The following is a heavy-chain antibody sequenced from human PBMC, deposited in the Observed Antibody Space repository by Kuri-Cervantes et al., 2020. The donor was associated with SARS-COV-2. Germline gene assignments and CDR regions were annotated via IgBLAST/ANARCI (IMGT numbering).Heavy chain of an antibody. Sequence: SETLSLTCTVSGGSISDHYWSWIRQSPGKGLEWIGYIYDSGTTNYNPSLKSRVTVSVDKSKNHFSSRPSSVTAADTAVYYCARDLNGQLWSTGLGYWGQGTLVTVSS. V-gene: IGHV4-59*11. CDR2: IYDSGTT. J-gene: IGHJ4*02. CDR1: GGSISDHY. CDR3: ARDLNGQLWSTGLGY. D-gene: IGHD5-18*01.